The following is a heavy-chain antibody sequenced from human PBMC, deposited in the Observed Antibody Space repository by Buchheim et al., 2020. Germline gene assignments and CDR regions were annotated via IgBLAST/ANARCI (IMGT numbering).Heavy chain of an antibody. J-gene: IGHJ6*02. D-gene: IGHD3-3*01. CDR2: ISYDGSNK. CDR1: GFTFSSYG. V-gene: IGHV3-30*18. CDR3: AKDRTRRFYFDYYYGMDV. Sequence: QVQLVESGGGVVQPGRSLRLSCAASGFTFSSYGMHWVRQAPGKGLEWVAVISYDGSNKYYADSVKGRFTISRDNSKNTLYLQMNSLRAEDTAVYYCAKDRTRRFYFDYYYGMDVWGQGT.